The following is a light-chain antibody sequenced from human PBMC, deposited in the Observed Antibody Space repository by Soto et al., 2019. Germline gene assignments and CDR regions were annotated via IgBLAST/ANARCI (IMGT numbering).Light chain of an antibody. V-gene: IGKV1-5*03. J-gene: IGKJ5*01. Sequence: DIQMTQSPSTLSASVGDRVTITCRASQSISTWLAWYQQKPGKAPKLLIHQASSLESGVPSRFSGSGSGTEFTLTISSLQPEDFATYYCQQSHSTVTFGQGTRLEIK. CDR2: QAS. CDR1: QSISTW. CDR3: QQSHSTVT.